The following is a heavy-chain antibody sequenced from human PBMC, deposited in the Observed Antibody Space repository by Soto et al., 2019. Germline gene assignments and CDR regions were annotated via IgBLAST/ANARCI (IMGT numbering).Heavy chain of an antibody. CDR3: ARDCPPECQPLGRRAPTK. Sequence: SVKVSCKASGGTFSSYTISWVRQAPGQGLEWMGRIIPILGIANYAQKFQGRVTITADKSTSTAYMELSSLRSEDTAVYCWARDCPPECQPLGRRAPTKWSQGTSVPVPS. D-gene: IGHD2-2*01. CDR2: IIPILGIA. V-gene: IGHV1-69*04. J-gene: IGHJ4*02. CDR1: GGTFSSYT.